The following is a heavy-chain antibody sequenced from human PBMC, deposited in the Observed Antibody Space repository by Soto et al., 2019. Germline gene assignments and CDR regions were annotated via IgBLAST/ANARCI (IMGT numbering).Heavy chain of an antibody. D-gene: IGHD6-19*01. Sequence: GSLRLSCAASGFTFSSYSMNWVRQAPGKGLEWVSYISSSSSTIYYADSVKGRFTISRDNAKNSLYLQMNSLRAEDTAVYYCARDGLSSGWNFFDYWGQGTLVTVSS. V-gene: IGHV3-48*01. CDR1: GFTFSSYS. CDR3: ARDGLSSGWNFFDY. CDR2: ISSSSSTI. J-gene: IGHJ4*02.